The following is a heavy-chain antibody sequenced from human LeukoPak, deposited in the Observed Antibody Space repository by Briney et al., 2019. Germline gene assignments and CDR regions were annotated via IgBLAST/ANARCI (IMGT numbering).Heavy chain of an antibody. CDR1: GGSISTYY. CDR2: IYYSGIT. CDR3: ARRLAVTGRYYFDY. J-gene: IGHJ4*02. D-gene: IGHD4-11*01. V-gene: IGHV4-59*01. Sequence: SETLSLTCTVSGGSISTYYWTWIRQPPGRGLEWIGYIYYSGITNYNPSLKSRVTMSVDTSRNQFSLMLNSVTAADTAVYYCARRLAVTGRYYFDYWGQGSLVTVSS.